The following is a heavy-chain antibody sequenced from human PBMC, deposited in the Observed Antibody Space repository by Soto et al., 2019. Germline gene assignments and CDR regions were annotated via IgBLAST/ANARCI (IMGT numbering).Heavy chain of an antibody. CDR2: ISDDGNNK. Sequence: QVQLVESGGGGVQPGRSLRLYCAASGFTFSSYAMHWIRQAPGKGRGWVGVISDDGNNKYYADSVKGRFTISRDNSKNTLYLQMNSLRAEDTAVYYCAREVQLVYFDYWGQGTLVTVSS. V-gene: IGHV3-30-3*01. J-gene: IGHJ4*02. CDR1: GFTFSSYA. CDR3: AREVQLVYFDY. D-gene: IGHD6-13*01.